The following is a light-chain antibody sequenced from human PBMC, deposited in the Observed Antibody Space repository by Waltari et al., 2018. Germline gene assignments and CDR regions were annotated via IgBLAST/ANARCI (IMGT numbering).Light chain of an antibody. CDR3: QSYDSSLSGVL. CDR1: NSNLGARHD. Sequence: QSVLTQPPSVSGAPGQRVTISCTGSNSNLGARHDVHWYQQVPGEAPRLLIYRDNNRPSGVPDRFSGSKSGTSASLAITGLQPEDEADYYCQSYDSSLSGVLFGGGTKLTVL. CDR2: RDN. V-gene: IGLV1-40*01. J-gene: IGLJ3*02.